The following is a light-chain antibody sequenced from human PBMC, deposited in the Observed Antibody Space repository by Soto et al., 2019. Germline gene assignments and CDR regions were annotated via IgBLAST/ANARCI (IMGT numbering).Light chain of an antibody. Sequence: EIVLTQSPATLSLSPGDRATLSCRASHSVGSLLAWYQQKPGQAPRLLIYFASNRATGVPDRFGGSGSGTDFTLTIDSLEPEDFALFYCQQRSSWPWTVGQGTKVDIK. CDR3: QQRSSWPWT. J-gene: IGKJ1*01. CDR2: FAS. CDR1: HSVGSL. V-gene: IGKV3-11*01.